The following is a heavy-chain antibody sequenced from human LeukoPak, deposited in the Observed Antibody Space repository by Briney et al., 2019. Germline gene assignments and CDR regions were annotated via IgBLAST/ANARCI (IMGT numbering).Heavy chain of an antibody. Sequence: GGSLRLSCAASGFTVSSNYMSWVRQAPEKGLEWVSIIYSGGSTYYADSVKGRFTISRDNSKNTLCLQMNSLRAEDTAVYYCARGSDSSGYYYFDYWGQGTLVTVSS. CDR3: ARGSDSSGYYYFDY. D-gene: IGHD3-22*01. V-gene: IGHV3-66*01. CDR2: IYSGGST. CDR1: GFTVSSNY. J-gene: IGHJ4*02.